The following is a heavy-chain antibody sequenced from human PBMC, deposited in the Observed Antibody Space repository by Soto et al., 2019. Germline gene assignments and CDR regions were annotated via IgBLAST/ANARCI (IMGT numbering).Heavy chain of an antibody. J-gene: IGHJ5*02. CDR3: ARDTAAARNNWFDP. Sequence: PSETLSLTCAVSGGSISSSNWWSWVRQPPGKGLEWIGHIYNTGSTYYNPSLKSRVTISVDTSKNQFSLKLSSVTAADTAIYYCARDTAAARNNWFDPWGQGTLVTVSS. CDR1: GGSISSSNW. V-gene: IGHV4-4*02. CDR2: IYNTGST. D-gene: IGHD6-13*01.